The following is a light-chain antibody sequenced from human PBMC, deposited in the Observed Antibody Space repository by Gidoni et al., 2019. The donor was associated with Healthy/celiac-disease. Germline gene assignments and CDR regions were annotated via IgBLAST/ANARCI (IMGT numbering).Light chain of an antibody. CDR2: DAS. CDR3: QQYYNLPLT. V-gene: IGKV1-33*01. CDR1: QDISNY. J-gene: IGKJ4*01. Sequence: DIQMTQSPSSLSASVGDRVTITCQASQDISNYLNWYQQKPGKAPKLLIYDASNVETGVPSRFSGSGSGTDFTFTISRLQPADIATYYCQQYYNLPLTFGGGTKVEIK.